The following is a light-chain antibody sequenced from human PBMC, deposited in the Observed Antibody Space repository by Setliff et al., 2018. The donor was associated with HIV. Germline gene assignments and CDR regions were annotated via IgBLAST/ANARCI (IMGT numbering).Light chain of an antibody. CDR3: SSYTYSGTLG. V-gene: IGLV2-14*03. CDR1: SNDVGGYNY. CDR2: DVS. Sequence: ALAQPASVSGSPGQSITISCTGTSNDVGGYNYVSWYQQHPGKAPKLMIYDVSNRPSGVSNRFSGSKSGNTASLTISGLQAEDEADYYCSSYTYSGTLGFGTGTKVTVL. J-gene: IGLJ1*01.